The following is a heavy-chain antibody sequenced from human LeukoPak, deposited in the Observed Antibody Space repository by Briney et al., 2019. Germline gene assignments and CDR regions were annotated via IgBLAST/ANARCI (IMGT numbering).Heavy chain of an antibody. Sequence: GGSLRLSCAASGFTFSSYSMNWVRQAPGKGLEWVSSISSGSSYIYYADSVKGRFTISRDNAKNSLYLQMNSLRAEDTAVYYCARVGTGGYYGYWGQGTLVTVSS. J-gene: IGHJ4*02. CDR1: GFTFSSYS. CDR3: ARVGTGGYYGY. CDR2: ISSGSSYI. V-gene: IGHV3-21*01. D-gene: IGHD3-22*01.